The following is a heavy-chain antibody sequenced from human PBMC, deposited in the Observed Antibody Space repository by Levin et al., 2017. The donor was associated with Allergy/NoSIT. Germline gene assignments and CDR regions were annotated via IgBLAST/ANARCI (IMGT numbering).Heavy chain of an antibody. J-gene: IGHJ6*03. D-gene: IGHD1-1*01. CDR3: ARRGTRDYYYYMDV. CDR2: SYPGDSDT. V-gene: IGHV5-51*01. Sequence: GESLKISCQGSGYSFTSYWIGGVRQMPGKGLEWMGISYPGDSDTRYSPSFQGKVTISADKSISKAYLQWSSLKASDTAIYYCARRGTRDYYYYMDVWGKGTTVTVSS. CDR1: GYSFTSYW.